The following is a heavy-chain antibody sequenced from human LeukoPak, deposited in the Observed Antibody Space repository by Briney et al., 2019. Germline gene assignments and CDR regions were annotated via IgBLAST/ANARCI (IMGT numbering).Heavy chain of an antibody. CDR2: IYHSGSA. CDR3: ASWNYDILTGYYNDY. V-gene: IGHV4-38-2*02. D-gene: IGHD3-9*01. CDR1: GYSISSGYY. J-gene: IGHJ4*02. Sequence: SETLSLTCTVSGYSISSGYYWGWIRQPPEKGLDWIGSIYHSGSAYYNPSLKSRVTMSVDTSKNQFSLKLSSVTAADTAVYYCASWNYDILTGYYNDYWGQGTLVTVSS.